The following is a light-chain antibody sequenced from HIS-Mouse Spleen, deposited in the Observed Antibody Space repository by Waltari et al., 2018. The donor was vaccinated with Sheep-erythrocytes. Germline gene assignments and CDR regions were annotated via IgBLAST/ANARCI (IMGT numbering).Light chain of an antibody. J-gene: IGKJ2*01. Sequence: EIVLTQSPATLSLSPGERATLSCRASQSVSSYLAWYQQKPCQPPRLLIYDASNRATGIPARFSGSGSGTDFTLTISSLEPEDFAVYYCQQRSNWYTFGQGTKLEIK. CDR3: QQRSNWYT. CDR2: DAS. V-gene: IGKV3-11*01. CDR1: QSVSSY.